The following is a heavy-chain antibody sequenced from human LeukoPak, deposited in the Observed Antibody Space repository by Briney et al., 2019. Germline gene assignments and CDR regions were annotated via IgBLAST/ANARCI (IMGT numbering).Heavy chain of an antibody. J-gene: IGHJ5*02. CDR3: VKDQWGIFGSANWFDP. CDR1: GFTFSSYA. V-gene: IGHV3-64D*06. Sequence: GGSLRLSCSASGFTFSSYAMHWVRRAPGKGLEYVSAISSNGGSTYYADSVKGRFTISRDNSKNTLYLQMSSLRAEDTAVYYCVKDQWGIFGSANWFDPWGQGTLVIVSS. CDR2: ISSNGGST. D-gene: IGHD3-3*01.